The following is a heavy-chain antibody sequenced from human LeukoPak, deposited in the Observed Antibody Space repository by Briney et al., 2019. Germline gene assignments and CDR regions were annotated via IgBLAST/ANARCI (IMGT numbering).Heavy chain of an antibody. Sequence: PSQTLSLTCAVSGGPISSGGYSWSWIRQPPGKGLEWIGYIYHSGSTYYNPSLKSRVTISVDRSKNQFSLKLSSVTAADTAVYYCARESDAFDIWGQGTMVTVSS. V-gene: IGHV4-30-2*01. CDR3: ARESDAFDI. CDR2: IYHSGST. J-gene: IGHJ3*02. CDR1: GGPISSGGYS.